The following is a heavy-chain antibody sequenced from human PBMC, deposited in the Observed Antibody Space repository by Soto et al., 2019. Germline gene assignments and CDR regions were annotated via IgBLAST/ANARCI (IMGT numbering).Heavy chain of an antibody. V-gene: IGHV5-51*01. D-gene: IGHD2-2*01. CDR2: IYPGDSDT. Sequence: PGESLKISCKGSGYSFTSYWIGWVRQMPGKGLEWMGIIYPGDSDTRYSPSFQGQVTISADKSISTAYLQWSSLKASDTAMYYCARQVVSCSSTSCYYYGMDVWGQGTTVTVSS. J-gene: IGHJ6*02. CDR3: ARQVVSCSSTSCYYYGMDV. CDR1: GYSFTSYW.